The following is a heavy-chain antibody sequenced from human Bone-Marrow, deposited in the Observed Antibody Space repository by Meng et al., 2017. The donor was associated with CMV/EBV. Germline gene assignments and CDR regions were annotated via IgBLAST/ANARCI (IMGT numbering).Heavy chain of an antibody. V-gene: IGHV3-21*01. J-gene: IGHJ6*02. CDR2: MTSTSSGL. Sequence: GESLKISCAASGFTLSTFNMDWVRQAPGKGLEWVSSMTSTSSGLYYADSVKGRFTISRDIAENSLYLQMNSLRAEDTAVYYCVRHCRSTSCYASSHHYYAMDVWGQGTTVTVSS. D-gene: IGHD2-2*01. CDR3: VRHCRSTSCYASSHHYYAMDV. CDR1: GFTLSTFN.